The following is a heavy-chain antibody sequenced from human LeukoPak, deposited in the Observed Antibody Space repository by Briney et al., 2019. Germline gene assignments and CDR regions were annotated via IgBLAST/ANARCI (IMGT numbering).Heavy chain of an antibody. CDR3: ARDIDYYMDV. V-gene: IGHV4-59*01. CDR2: IFYSGTT. Sequence: SETLSLTCTVSGDSISRFYWSWIRQAPGKGLEWIGYIFYSGTTNYNPSLKSRVTISVDTSKSHFSLKLTTVTAADSAVYYCARDIDYYMDVWGKGTTVTVSS. CDR1: GDSISRFY. D-gene: IGHD2-15*01. J-gene: IGHJ6*03.